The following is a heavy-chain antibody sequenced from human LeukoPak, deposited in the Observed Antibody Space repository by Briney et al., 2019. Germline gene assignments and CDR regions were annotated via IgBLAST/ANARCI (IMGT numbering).Heavy chain of an antibody. CDR1: GGSFSGYY. V-gene: IGHV4-34*01. CDR3: ARLILHYYDSSGYPRYYFDY. D-gene: IGHD3-22*01. J-gene: IGHJ4*02. Sequence: SETLSLTCAVYGGSFSGYYWSWIRQPPGKGLEWIGEINHSGSTYYNPSLKSRVTISVDTSKNQFSLKLSSVTAADTAVYYCARLILHYYDSSGYPRYYFDYWGQGTLVTVSS. CDR2: INHSGST.